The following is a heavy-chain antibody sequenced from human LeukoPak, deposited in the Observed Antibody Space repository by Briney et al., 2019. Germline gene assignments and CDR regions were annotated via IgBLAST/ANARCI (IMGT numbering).Heavy chain of an antibody. Sequence: SETLSLTCTVSGGSISGNYWTWTRQPPGKRLEWIGQIHYTGKADYNPSLRSRITISVDTSKNQMFLKVSSVTAADTAVYYCARFGPYYDMDVWGQGTTVTVSS. CDR1: GGSISGNY. CDR2: IHYTGKA. D-gene: IGHD3/OR15-3a*01. J-gene: IGHJ6*02. V-gene: IGHV4-59*01. CDR3: ARFGPYYDMDV.